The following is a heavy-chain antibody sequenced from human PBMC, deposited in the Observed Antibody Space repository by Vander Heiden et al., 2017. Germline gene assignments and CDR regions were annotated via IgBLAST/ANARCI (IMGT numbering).Heavy chain of an antibody. D-gene: IGHD1-1*01. J-gene: IGHJ3*02. CDR1: GFTFSGYG. V-gene: IGHV3-33*01. CDR2: IWYDGSNK. Sequence: QVQLVESGGGVVQPGRSLRLSCAASGFTFSGYGRHWVRQAPGKGLEWVAVIWYDGSNKYYADFVKGRFTISRDNSKNTLYLQMNSLRAEDTAVYYCARDRYNWNEPSAFDIWGQGTMVTVSS. CDR3: ARDRYNWNEPSAFDI.